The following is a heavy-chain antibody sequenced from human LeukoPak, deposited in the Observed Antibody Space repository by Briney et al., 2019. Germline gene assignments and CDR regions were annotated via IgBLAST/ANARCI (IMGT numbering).Heavy chain of an antibody. Sequence: GGSPRLSCAASGFTFSSYSMNWVRQAPGKGLEWVSSISSSSSYIYYADSVKGRFTISRDNAKNSLYLQMNSLRAEDTAVYYCARGWSSGSSGGYYYYGMDVWGQGTTVTVSS. J-gene: IGHJ6*02. V-gene: IGHV3-21*01. CDR3: ARGWSSGSSGGYYYYGMDV. CDR2: ISSSSSYI. D-gene: IGHD6-19*01. CDR1: GFTFSSYS.